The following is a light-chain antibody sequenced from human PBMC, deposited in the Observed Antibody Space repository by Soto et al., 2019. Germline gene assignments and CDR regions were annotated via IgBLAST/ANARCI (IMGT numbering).Light chain of an antibody. J-gene: IGLJ3*02. CDR1: SSNIGSHI. Sequence: QAVVTQPPSASGTPGQRVSISCSGSSSNIGSHIVNWYQQLPGTAPKFLINNYNQRPSGVPDRFSGSKSGTSASLAISGLQSDDEADYYCAAWDDSLNGVVFGGGTKLTVL. V-gene: IGLV1-44*01. CDR2: NYN. CDR3: AAWDDSLNGVV.